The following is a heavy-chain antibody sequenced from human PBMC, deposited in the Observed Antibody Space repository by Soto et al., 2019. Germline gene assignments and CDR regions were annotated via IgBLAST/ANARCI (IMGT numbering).Heavy chain of an antibody. Sequence: QVQLQESGPGLVKPSQTLSLTCTVSGGSISSGNYYWSWIRQPPGKGLEWIGFISYSGSTYYSKSLKRRVTISVATSKCQFALNLSFVTAADTAVYYCATMGTPATGLYFFDYWGQGSLVTVSS. V-gene: IGHV4-30-4*01. CDR3: ATMGTPATGLYFFDY. CDR2: ISYSGST. D-gene: IGHD2-15*01. CDR1: GGSISSGNYY. J-gene: IGHJ4*02.